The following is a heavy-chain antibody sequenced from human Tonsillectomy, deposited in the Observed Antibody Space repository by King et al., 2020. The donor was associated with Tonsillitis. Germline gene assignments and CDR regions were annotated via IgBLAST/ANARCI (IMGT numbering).Heavy chain of an antibody. J-gene: IGHJ3*02. CDR2: INAYNGNA. Sequence: VQLVESGVEVKKPGASVKVSCKTSGYTFTNYDITWVRQAPGQGLEWMGWINAYNGNADYAQKLQGRVTMTTDTSTSTAYMELRSLRYDDTAVYYCARDRGLYSRGDAFDIWGQGTLVTVSS. CDR1: GYTFTNYD. D-gene: IGHD6-13*01. CDR3: ARDRGLYSRGDAFDI. V-gene: IGHV1-18*01.